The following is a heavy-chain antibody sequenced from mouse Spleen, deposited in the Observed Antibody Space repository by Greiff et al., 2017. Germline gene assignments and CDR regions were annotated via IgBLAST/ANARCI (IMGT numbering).Heavy chain of an antibody. J-gene: IGHJ3*01. V-gene: IGHV5-4*01. CDR1: GFTFSSYA. CDR3: ARGGTGTGFAY. CDR2: ISDGGSYT. D-gene: IGHD4-1*01. Sequence: EVQLVESGGGLVKPGGSLKLSCAASGFTFSSYAMSWVRQTPEKRLEWVATISDGGSYTYYPDNVKGRFTISRDNAKNNLYLQMSHLKSEDTAMYYCARGGTGTGFAYWGQGTLVTVSA.